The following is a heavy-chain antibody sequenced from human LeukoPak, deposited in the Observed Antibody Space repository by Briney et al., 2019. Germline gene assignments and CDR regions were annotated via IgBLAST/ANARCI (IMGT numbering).Heavy chain of an antibody. CDR1: GGSIISGSYY. J-gene: IGHJ4*02. V-gene: IGHV4-61*02. D-gene: IGHD3-22*01. CDR2: IYTSGST. Sequence: SQTLSLTCTFTGGSIISGSYYWSWIRQPAGKGLEWIGRIYTSGSTNYNPSLKSRVTISVDTSKNQFSLKLSSVTAADTAVYYCARALRSSGYYLYWGQGTLVTVSS. CDR3: ARALRSSGYYLY.